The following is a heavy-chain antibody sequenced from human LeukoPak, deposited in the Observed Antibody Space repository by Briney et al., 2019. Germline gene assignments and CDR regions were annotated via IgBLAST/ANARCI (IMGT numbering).Heavy chain of an antibody. Sequence: GASVKVSCKVSGYTLTELSMHWVRQAPGKGLEWMGGFDPEDGETIYAQRFQGRVTMTEDTSTDTAYMELSSLRSEDTAVYYCARGGCSSTSCSLGYWGQGTLVTVSS. CDR2: FDPEDGET. CDR3: ARGGCSSTSCSLGY. V-gene: IGHV1-24*01. D-gene: IGHD2-2*01. CDR1: GYTLTELS. J-gene: IGHJ4*02.